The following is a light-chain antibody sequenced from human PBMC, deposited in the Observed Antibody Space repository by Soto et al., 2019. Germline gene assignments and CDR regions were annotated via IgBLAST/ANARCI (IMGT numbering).Light chain of an antibody. CDR2: WAS. CDR1: QSVLYSSNNKNY. CDR3: QQYYSTPT. Sequence: DIVMTQSPDSLAVSLGERATINCKSSQSVLYSSNNKNYLAWYQQKPGQPPKLLIYWASTRESGVPDRFSGSGSGTDFTLTISRLQAEDVAVYYCQQYYSTPTFGQGTRLEI. J-gene: IGKJ5*01. V-gene: IGKV4-1*01.